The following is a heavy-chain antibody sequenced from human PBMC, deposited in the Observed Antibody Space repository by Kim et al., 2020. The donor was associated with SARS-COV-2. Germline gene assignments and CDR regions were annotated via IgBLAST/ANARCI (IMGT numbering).Heavy chain of an antibody. CDR1: GFTFDDYA. CDR3: AKAKAVTGTTLGMDF. CDR2: INWDGKTT. V-gene: IGHV3-43*01. J-gene: IGHJ6*02. D-gene: IGHD6-19*01. Sequence: GGSLRLSCAASGFTFDDYAMHWVRQPPGKGLEWVSFINWDGKTTFYADSVKGRFTISRDNSKNSLYLQMNSLTTEDTAFYYCAKAKAVTGTTLGMDFWG.